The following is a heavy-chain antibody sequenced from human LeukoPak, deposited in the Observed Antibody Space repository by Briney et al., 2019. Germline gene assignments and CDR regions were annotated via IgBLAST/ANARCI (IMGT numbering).Heavy chain of an antibody. CDR3: TRGGYNYDSPPGDPFDY. Sequence: PSETLSLTCTVSGGSISSYYWSWVRQPPGKGLEWIGYIYYRGNTNYNPSLTSRVTISVDMTKNHFSLKLSSVTAADTAVYYCTRGGYNYDSPPGDPFDYWGQGTLVTVSS. D-gene: IGHD5-18*01. J-gene: IGHJ4*02. CDR2: IYYRGNT. V-gene: IGHV4-59*01. CDR1: GGSISSYY.